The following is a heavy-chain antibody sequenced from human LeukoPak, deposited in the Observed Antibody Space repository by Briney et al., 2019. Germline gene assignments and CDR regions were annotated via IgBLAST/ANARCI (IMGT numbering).Heavy chain of an antibody. CDR1: GGSISSYY. D-gene: IGHD6-13*01. CDR3: AREIEGYSGYFDY. J-gene: IGHJ4*02. Sequence: SETLSLTCPVSGGSISSYYWSWIRQPPGKGLEWIGYIYYSGSTNYNPSLKSRVTISVDTSKNQFSLKLSSVTAADTAVYYCAREIEGYSGYFDYWGQGTLVTVSS. V-gene: IGHV4-59*01. CDR2: IYYSGST.